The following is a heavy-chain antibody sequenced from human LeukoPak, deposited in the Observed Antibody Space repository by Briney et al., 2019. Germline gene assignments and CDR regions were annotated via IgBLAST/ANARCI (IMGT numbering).Heavy chain of an antibody. CDR1: GGSISSGGYS. V-gene: IGHV4-30-4*07. CDR2: IYYSGST. D-gene: IGHD5-18*01. J-gene: IGHJ6*03. CDR3: ARTTEGGYTYGYFYYYYMDV. Sequence: ASQTLSLTCAVSGGSISSGGYSWSWIRQPPGKGLEWIGYIYYSGSTYYNPSLKSRVTISVDTSKNQFSLKLSSVTAADTAVYYCARTTEGGYTYGYFYYYYMDVWGKGTTVTISS.